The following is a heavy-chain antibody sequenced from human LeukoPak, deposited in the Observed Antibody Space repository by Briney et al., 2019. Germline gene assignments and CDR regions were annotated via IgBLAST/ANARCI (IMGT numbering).Heavy chain of an antibody. CDR3: ARDASDFWSGYQTDTYFDY. Sequence: MPGGSLRLSCAASGFTFSSYSMSWVRQAPGKGLEWVSSISSSSSYIYYADSVKGRFTISRDNAKNSLYLQMNSLRAEDTAVYYCARDASDFWSGYQTDTYFDYWGQGTLVTVSS. CDR2: ISSSSSYI. D-gene: IGHD3-3*01. CDR1: GFTFSSYS. J-gene: IGHJ4*02. V-gene: IGHV3-21*01.